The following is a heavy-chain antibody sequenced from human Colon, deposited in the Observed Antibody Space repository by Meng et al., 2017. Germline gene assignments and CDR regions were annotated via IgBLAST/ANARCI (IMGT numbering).Heavy chain of an antibody. J-gene: IGHJ5*02. CDR3: ARDRKHYGERGWFDP. V-gene: IGHV4-30-4*01. D-gene: IGHD4-17*01. Sequence: GRRKGSGPGLVQPSQTLSLTCTVSGGSISSGDYYWSWIRQPPGKGLEWIGYIYYSGSTYSNASLKSRVTISIDRSKNQFSLKLSSVTAADTAVYYCARDRKHYGERGWFDPWGQGTLVTVSS. CDR1: GGSISSGDYY. CDR2: IYYSGST.